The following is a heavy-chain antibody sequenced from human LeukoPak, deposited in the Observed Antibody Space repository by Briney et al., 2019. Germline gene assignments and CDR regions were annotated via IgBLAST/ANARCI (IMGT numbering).Heavy chain of an antibody. Sequence: GGTLRLSCAASGFTFSSYGMSWVRQAPGKGLEWVSAISGSGGSTYYADSVKGRFTISRDNSKNTLYLQMNSLRAEDTAVYYCAKNGETYYYDSSGYHYDYWGQGTLVTVSS. V-gene: IGHV3-23*01. J-gene: IGHJ4*02. CDR1: GFTFSSYG. CDR3: AKNGETYYYDSSGYHYDY. D-gene: IGHD3-22*01. CDR2: ISGSGGST.